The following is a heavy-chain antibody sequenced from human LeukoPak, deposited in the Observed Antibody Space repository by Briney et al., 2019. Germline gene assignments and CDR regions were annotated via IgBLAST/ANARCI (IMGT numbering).Heavy chain of an antibody. D-gene: IGHD3-10*01. V-gene: IGHV4-39*07. CDR1: GASISSSNYY. J-gene: IGHJ4*02. Sequence: SETLSLTCTVSGASISSSNYYWDWIRQPPGKGLEWIGSIYYSGSTYYNPSLKSRVTISVDTSKKQFSLKLSSVTAADTAVYYCATAGPISGRHNYFDSWGQGTLVTVSS. CDR2: IYYSGST. CDR3: ATAGPISGRHNYFDS.